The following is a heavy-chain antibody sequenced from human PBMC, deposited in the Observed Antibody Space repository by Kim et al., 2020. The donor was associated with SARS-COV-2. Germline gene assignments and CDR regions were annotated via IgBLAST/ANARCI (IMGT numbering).Heavy chain of an antibody. Sequence: GGSLRLSCAASGFTFSGYGMHWVRQAPDKGLEWVAVISSDGSRKYYAESVKGRFTISRDNSKNSLYLQMSSLRTEDTAVYFCAKDVRVEAAAMTDWGQGTLATVSS. V-gene: IGHV3-30*18. CDR1: GFTFSGYG. J-gene: IGHJ4*02. CDR3: AKDVRVEAAAMTD. D-gene: IGHD6-25*01. CDR2: ISSDGSRK.